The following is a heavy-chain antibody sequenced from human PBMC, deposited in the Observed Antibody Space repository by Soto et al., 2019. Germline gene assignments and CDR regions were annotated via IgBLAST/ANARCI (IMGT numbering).Heavy chain of an antibody. CDR3: ARDGSGRXAAAGKRGEFYYYGMDV. V-gene: IGHV1-2*04. CDR2: INPNSGGT. CDR1: GYTFTGYY. Sequence: ASVKVSCKASGYTFTGYYMHWVRQAPGQGLEWMGWINPNSGGTNYAQKFQGWVTMTRDTSISTAYMELSRLRSDDTAVYYCARDGSGRXAAAGKRGEFYYYGMDVWGQGTTVTVSS. J-gene: IGHJ6*02. D-gene: IGHD6-13*01.